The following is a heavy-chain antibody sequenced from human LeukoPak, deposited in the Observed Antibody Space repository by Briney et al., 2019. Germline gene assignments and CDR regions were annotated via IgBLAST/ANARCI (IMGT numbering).Heavy chain of an antibody. CDR2: IYYSGSS. Sequence: SETLSLNGSVSGGSINSSTYYWGWIRQPPEKGLEWIGSIYYSGSSYYNPSLKTRITITLDTSNNQFSLKLRSVTAAVTAVYYCARESPPIFGVGIISGWFDPWGQGTLVTVSS. J-gene: IGHJ5*02. CDR1: GGSINSSTYY. D-gene: IGHD3-3*01. V-gene: IGHV4-39*07. CDR3: ARESPPIFGVGIISGWFDP.